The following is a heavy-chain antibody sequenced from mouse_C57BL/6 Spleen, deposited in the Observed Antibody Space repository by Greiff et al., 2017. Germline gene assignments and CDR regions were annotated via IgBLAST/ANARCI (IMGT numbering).Heavy chain of an antibody. CDR1: GFTFSDFY. Sequence: EVKLVESGGGLVQSGRSLRLSCATSGFTFSDFYMEWVRQAPGKGLEWIAASRNKANDYTTEYSASVKGRFIVSRETSQSILYLQMNALRAEDTASYYGARDGQSRGYAMDYWGQGTSVTVSS. CDR2: SRNKANDYTT. CDR3: ARDGQSRGYAMDY. V-gene: IGHV7-1*01. J-gene: IGHJ4*01.